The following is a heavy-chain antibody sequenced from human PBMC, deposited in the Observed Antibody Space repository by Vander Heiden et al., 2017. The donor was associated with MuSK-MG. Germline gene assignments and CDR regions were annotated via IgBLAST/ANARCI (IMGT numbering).Heavy chain of an antibody. D-gene: IGHD3-9*01. V-gene: IGHV4-38-2*01. CDR3: ARRGYDILTGYLHGGWFDP. Sequence: QVQLQESGPGLVKPSEALSLTCAVSGYSISSGYDWGWVRQPPGKGLEWIGIIYHSGSTYYTPSLNTRVTISVHTSKNQFSLTLSSVTAADTAVYYCARRGYDILTGYLHGGWFDPWGQGTLVTVSS. J-gene: IGHJ5*02. CDR1: GYSISSGYD. CDR2: IYHSGST.